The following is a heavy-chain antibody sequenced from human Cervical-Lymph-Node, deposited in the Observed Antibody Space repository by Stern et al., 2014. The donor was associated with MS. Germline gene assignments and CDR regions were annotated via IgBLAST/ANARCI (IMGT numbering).Heavy chain of an antibody. Sequence: QVQLVQSGAEVMQPGASVKVSCKASGYTFNVYYIHWVRQAPGQGLEWMGRINPNSGATKHAQKFQGRVTMTRDTSISTAYMELSRLRSDDTAMYYCARDGEPYYYGAGTYVDYYYGMDVWGQGTTVTVSS. CDR3: ARDGEPYYYGAGTYVDYYYGMDV. D-gene: IGHD3-10*01. V-gene: IGHV1-2*06. J-gene: IGHJ6*02. CDR2: INPNSGAT. CDR1: GYTFNVYY.